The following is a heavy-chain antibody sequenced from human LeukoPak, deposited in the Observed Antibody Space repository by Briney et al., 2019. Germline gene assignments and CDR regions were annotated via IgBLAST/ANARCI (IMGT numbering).Heavy chain of an antibody. D-gene: IGHD3-10*01. CDR3: AREVGSGHLRGAFDS. V-gene: IGHV3-13*04. Sequence: PWGSLRLSCAASGFSFSSYNMHWVRQVTGKGLEWVSGIGADGDTYFPGSVKGRFTISRENAKNSLYLQMNSLGAGDTAVYYCAREVGSGHLRGAFDSWGQGTMVTVSS. J-gene: IGHJ3*02. CDR2: IGADGDT. CDR1: GFSFSSYN.